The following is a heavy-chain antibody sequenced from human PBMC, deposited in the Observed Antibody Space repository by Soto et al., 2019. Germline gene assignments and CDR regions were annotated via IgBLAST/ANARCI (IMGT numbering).Heavy chain of an antibody. CDR2: IYYSGST. D-gene: IGHD3-22*01. CDR1: GGSISSGGYY. CDR3: ARDRIDSSGYSYYYYGMDV. J-gene: IGHJ6*02. Sequence: NPSETLSLTCTVSGGSISSGGYYWSWIRQHPGKGLEWIGYIYYSGSTYYNPSLKSRVTISVDTSKNQFSLKLSSVTAADTAVYYCARDRIDSSGYSYYYYGMDVWGQGTTVTVSS. V-gene: IGHV4-31*03.